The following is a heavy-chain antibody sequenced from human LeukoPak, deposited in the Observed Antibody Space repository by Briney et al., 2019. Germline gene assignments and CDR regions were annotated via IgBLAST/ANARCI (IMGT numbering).Heavy chain of an antibody. D-gene: IGHD6-13*01. CDR2: INPNSGGT. CDR3: ASGDSSPTN. V-gene: IGHV1-2*02. Sequence: ASVKVSCKASGYTFTGYFMHWVRQAPGQGLEWMGWINPNSGGTNYAQKFQGRVTMTRGTPITTAYMELSRLTFDDTAVYYCASGDSSPTNWGQGTLVTVSS. CDR1: GYTFTGYF. J-gene: IGHJ4*02.